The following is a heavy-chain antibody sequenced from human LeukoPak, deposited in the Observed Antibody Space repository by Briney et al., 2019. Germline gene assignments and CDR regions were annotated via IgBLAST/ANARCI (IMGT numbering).Heavy chain of an antibody. J-gene: IGHJ2*01. Sequence: PSETLSLTCAVSGGSISSGGYSWTWIRQPPGKGLEWIGYIHHTGSTYYKPSLKSRATISVDRSKNQFSLKLTSVTAADTAVYYCASGYWLLDLWGRGTLVIVSS. CDR2: IHHTGST. CDR3: ASGYWLLDL. CDR1: GGSISSGGYS. V-gene: IGHV4-30-2*01.